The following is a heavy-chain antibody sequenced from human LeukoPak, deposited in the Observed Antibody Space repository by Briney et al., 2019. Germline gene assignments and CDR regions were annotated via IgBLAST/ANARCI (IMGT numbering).Heavy chain of an antibody. CDR3: ARVVPGTGFFY. V-gene: IGHV3-9*01. D-gene: IGHD2-8*02. Sequence: QPGRSLRLSCAASGFTFDDYAMHWVRQAPGKGLEWVSGISWNSGSIGYADSVKGRFTISRDNAKNSLYLQMNSLRAEDTAVYYCARVVPGTGFFYWGQGTLVTVSS. CDR1: GFTFDDYA. J-gene: IGHJ4*02. CDR2: ISWNSGSI.